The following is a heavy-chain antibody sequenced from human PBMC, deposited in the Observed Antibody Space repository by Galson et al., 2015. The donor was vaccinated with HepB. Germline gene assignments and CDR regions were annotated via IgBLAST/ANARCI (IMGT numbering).Heavy chain of an antibody. V-gene: IGHV3-53*01. D-gene: IGHD3-3*01. J-gene: IGHJ6*03. CDR1: GFTVSSNY. Sequence: SLRLSCAASGFTVSSNYMSWVRQAPGKGLEWVSVIYSGGSTYYADSVKGRFTISRDNSKNTLYLQMNSLRAEDTAVYYCARVLTHHEWLSPQAWYYMDVWGKGTTVTVSS. CDR2: IYSGGST. CDR3: ARVLTHHEWLSPQAWYYMDV.